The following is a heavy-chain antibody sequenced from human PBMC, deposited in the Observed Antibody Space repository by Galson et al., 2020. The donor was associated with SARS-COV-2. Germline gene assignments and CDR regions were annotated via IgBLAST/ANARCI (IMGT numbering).Heavy chain of an antibody. CDR1: GYTLTELS. Sequence: ASVKVSCKVSGYTLTELSMHWVRQAPGKGLEWMGGFDPEDGEPIYAQKFQGRVTMTEDTATDTAYMELSSLRSEDTAVYYCATISPYCSSTSCRNFDYWGQGTLVTVSS. CDR2: FDPEDGEP. J-gene: IGHJ4*02. V-gene: IGHV1-24*01. CDR3: ATISPYCSSTSCRNFDY. D-gene: IGHD2-2*01.